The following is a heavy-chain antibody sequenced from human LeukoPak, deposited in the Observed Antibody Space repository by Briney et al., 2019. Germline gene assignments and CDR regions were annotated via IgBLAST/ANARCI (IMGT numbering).Heavy chain of an antibody. Sequence: PGGSLRLSCAASGFNVSRNYMSWVRQAPGKGLQWVSVIYSGAGIYYADSVKGRFTISRDNPKNTLYLQMSSLRAEDTAVYYCAREFYDILTGYQDIFDVWGQGTMVTVSS. J-gene: IGHJ3*01. CDR1: GFNVSRNY. CDR2: IYSGAGI. V-gene: IGHV3-66*02. D-gene: IGHD3-9*01. CDR3: AREFYDILTGYQDIFDV.